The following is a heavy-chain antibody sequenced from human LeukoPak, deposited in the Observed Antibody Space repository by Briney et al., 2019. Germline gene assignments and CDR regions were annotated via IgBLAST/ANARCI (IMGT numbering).Heavy chain of an antibody. D-gene: IGHD3-22*01. CDR1: GFTFSSYA. Sequence: PGGSLRLSCAASGFTFSSYAMSWVRQAPGKGLEWVSAISGSGGSTYYADSVKGRFTISRDNAKNTLYLQMNSLRAEDTAVYYCASYHDSSGYLFDYWGQGTLVTVSS. J-gene: IGHJ4*02. CDR2: ISGSGGST. V-gene: IGHV3-23*01. CDR3: ASYHDSSGYLFDY.